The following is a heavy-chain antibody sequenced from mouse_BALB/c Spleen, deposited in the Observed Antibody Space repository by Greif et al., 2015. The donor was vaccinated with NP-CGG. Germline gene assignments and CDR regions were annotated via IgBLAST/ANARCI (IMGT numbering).Heavy chain of an antibody. CDR3: ARDYYGSSYWYFDV. D-gene: IGHD1-1*01. Sequence: EVMLVESGGGLVQPGGSRKLSCAASGFTFSDCGMAWVRQAPGKGPEWVAFISNLAYSIYYADTVTGRFTISRENAKNTLYLEMSSLRSEDTAMYYCARDYYGSSYWYFDVWGAGTTVTVSS. CDR1: GFTFSDCG. CDR2: ISNLAYSI. J-gene: IGHJ1*01. V-gene: IGHV5-15*02.